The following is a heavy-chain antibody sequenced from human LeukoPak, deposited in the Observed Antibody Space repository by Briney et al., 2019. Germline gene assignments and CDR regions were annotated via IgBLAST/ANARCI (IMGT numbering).Heavy chain of an antibody. CDR1: GGSFSGYY. V-gene: IGHV4-34*01. J-gene: IGHJ3*02. D-gene: IGHD5-18*01. CDR2: INHSGST. Sequence: PSETLSLTCAVYGGSFSGYYWSWIRQPPGKGLEWIGEINHSGSTNYNPSLKSRVTISVDTSKNQFSLKLSSVTAADTAVYYCARGIGYADDAFDIWGQGTMVTVSS. CDR3: ARGIGYADDAFDI.